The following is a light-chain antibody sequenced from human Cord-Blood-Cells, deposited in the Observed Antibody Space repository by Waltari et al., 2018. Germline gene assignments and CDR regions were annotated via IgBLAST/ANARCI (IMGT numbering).Light chain of an antibody. CDR1: QSVRSN. J-gene: IGKJ2*03. V-gene: IGKV3-15*01. Sequence: EIVMTQSPATLSVSPGERATLSCRASQSVRSNLAWYQQKPGQAPRLLNYGASTRATDIPAWLCGSGAGTKFSLTISSLQSKDFAVYYCQQYNNWHAYSFGQGTKLEIK. CDR2: GAS. CDR3: QQYNNWHAYS.